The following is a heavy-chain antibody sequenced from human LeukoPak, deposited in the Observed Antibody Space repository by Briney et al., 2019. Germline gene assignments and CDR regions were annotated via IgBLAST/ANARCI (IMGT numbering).Heavy chain of an antibody. CDR3: ARVAPSWTSYYYYMDV. D-gene: IGHD3/OR15-3a*01. Sequence: ASVKVSCKASGYTFTGYYMHWVRQAPGQGLEWMGWINPNSGGTNYAQKFQGRVTMTRNTSISTAYMELSSLRSEDTAVYYCARVAPSWTSYYYYMDVWGKGTTVTISS. CDR1: GYTFTGYY. J-gene: IGHJ6*03. V-gene: IGHV1-2*02. CDR2: INPNSGGT.